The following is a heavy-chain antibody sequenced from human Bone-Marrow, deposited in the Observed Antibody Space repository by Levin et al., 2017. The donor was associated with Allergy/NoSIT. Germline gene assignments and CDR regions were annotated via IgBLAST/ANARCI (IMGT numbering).Heavy chain of an antibody. J-gene: IGHJ4*02. CDR3: SSAPGFSDY. Sequence: ASVKVSCAASGFTVGNNYVAWVRQAPGKGLDWISVIYSGGGTYYADSVKGRFTISRDKSKNMVYLQMNSLRVEDTAVYYCSSAPGFSDYWGQGTLVTVSS. V-gene: IGHV3-66*01. CDR2: IYSGGGT. CDR1: GFTVGNNY.